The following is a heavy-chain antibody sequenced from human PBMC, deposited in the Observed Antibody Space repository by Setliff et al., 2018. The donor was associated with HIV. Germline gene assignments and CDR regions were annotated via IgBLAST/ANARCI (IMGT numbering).Heavy chain of an antibody. CDR3: AKDRRYYYGSGSYAAET. Sequence: GGSLRLSWGGFTFSRYAMTWVRQAPGKGLEWVSAISGSGIGSYYPDSVKGRFTISRDNSKNTLFLQMNSLRAEDTAVYYCAKDRRYYYGSGSYAAETWGQGTLVTVSS. D-gene: IGHD3-10*01. CDR2: ISGSGIGS. J-gene: IGHJ5*02. CDR1: FTFSRYA. V-gene: IGHV3-23*01.